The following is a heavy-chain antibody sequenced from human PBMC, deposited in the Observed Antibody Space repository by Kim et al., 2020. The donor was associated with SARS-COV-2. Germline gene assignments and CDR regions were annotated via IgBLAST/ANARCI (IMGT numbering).Heavy chain of an antibody. CDR2: I. Sequence: IYYADSVKGRFTISRDNAKNSLYLQMNSLRAEDTAVYYCARFNEGDAFDIWGQGTMVTVSS. D-gene: IGHD1-1*01. J-gene: IGHJ3*02. CDR3: ARFNEGDAFDI. V-gene: IGHV3-11*01.